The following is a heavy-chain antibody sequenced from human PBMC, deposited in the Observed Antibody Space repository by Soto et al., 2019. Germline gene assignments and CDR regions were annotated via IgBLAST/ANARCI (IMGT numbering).Heavy chain of an antibody. CDR2: ISHSGTS. CDR3: ARVVLTITRGAFDA. Sequence: QVQLQESGPGLVKPSGTLSLTCAVSGGSISSSHWWTWVRQSPGKGLEYIGEISHSGTSNSNPSLTRLVTLSVDKSKNHFSLTLTSVTAADTAVYYCARVVLTITRGAFDAWGQGTLVIVAS. J-gene: IGHJ3*01. CDR1: GGSISSSHW. D-gene: IGHD3-9*01. V-gene: IGHV4-4*02.